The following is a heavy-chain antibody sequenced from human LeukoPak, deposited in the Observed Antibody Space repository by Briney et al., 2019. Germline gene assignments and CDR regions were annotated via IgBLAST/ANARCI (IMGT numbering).Heavy chain of an antibody. CDR1: GYGFTSYW. V-gene: IGHV5-51*01. CDR3: ARLGSGYLFY. J-gene: IGHJ4*02. D-gene: IGHD3-22*01. Sequence: GGSLKISFKGSGYGFTSYWIGWGRRMPGKGGGGMGIIYPGDSDTRYSPSFQGQVTISADKSISTAYLQWSSLKASDTAMYYCARLGSGYLFYWGQGTLVTVSS. CDR2: IYPGDSDT.